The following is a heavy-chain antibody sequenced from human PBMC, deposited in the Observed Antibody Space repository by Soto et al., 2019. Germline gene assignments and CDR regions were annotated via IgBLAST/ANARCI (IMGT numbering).Heavy chain of an antibody. D-gene: IGHD2-2*01. Sequence: GGSLRLSCAASGFTFSSYAMHWVRQAPGKGLEWVAVISYDGSNKYYADSVKGRFTISRDNSKNTLYLQMNSLRAEDTAVYYCARDRALYCSSTSCFGNGMDVWGQGTTVTV. V-gene: IGHV3-30-3*01. CDR1: GFTFSSYA. J-gene: IGHJ6*02. CDR2: ISYDGSNK. CDR3: ARDRALYCSSTSCFGNGMDV.